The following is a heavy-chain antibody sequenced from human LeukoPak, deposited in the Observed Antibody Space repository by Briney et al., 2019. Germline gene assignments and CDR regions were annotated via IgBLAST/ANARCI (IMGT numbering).Heavy chain of an antibody. CDR1: GFTFSSYW. V-gene: IGHV3-7*01. Sequence: GGSLRLSCAASGFTFSSYWMSWVRQAPGKGQEWVANIKQDGSEKYYVDSVKGRFTISRDNAKNSLYLQMNSLRAEDTAVYYCARDRPGGSSGWYFFDYWGQGTLVTVSS. CDR3: ARDRPGGSSGWYFFDY. CDR2: IKQDGSEK. J-gene: IGHJ4*02. D-gene: IGHD6-19*01.